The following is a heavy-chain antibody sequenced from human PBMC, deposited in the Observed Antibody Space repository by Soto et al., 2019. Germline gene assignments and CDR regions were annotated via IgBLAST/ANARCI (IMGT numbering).Heavy chain of an antibody. CDR3: ARGVGSGSYYNQYNWFDP. V-gene: IGHV1-18*01. J-gene: IGHJ5*02. D-gene: IGHD3-10*01. CDR2: INVYNGNT. CDR1: GYTFSSYH. Sequence: ASVKVSCKASGYTFSSYHISWVRQAPGQGLEWMGWINVYNGNTKYAQKVQGRVTMTTDTSTSTAYMELRSLRSDDTAVYYCARGVGSGSYYNQYNWFDPWGQGTLVTVSS.